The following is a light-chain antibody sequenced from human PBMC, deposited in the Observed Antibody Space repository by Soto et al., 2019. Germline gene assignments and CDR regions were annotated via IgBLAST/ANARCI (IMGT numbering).Light chain of an antibody. CDR3: QQYNSFVS. V-gene: IGKV1-5*03. CDR2: RAS. Sequence: DIQMTQSPSTLSASVGDRVTITCRASPSISSWLAWYQQKPGKAPKLLIYRASTLESGVPSRFSGSGSGTEFSLSISSLQPDDFATYYCQQYNSFVSFGQGTKLE. CDR1: PSISSW. J-gene: IGKJ2*01.